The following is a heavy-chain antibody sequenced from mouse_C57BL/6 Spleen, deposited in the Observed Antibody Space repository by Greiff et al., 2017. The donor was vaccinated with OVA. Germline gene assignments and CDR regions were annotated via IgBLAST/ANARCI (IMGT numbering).Heavy chain of an antibody. V-gene: IGHV1-83*01. Sequence: VQLQQSGPELVKPGASVKMSCKASGYTFTDYYMHWVKQKPGKGLEWIGEIYPGSGNTYYNEKFTGKATLTADPSSSTAYMQLSSLTSEDSAFYFCARGDYGYVDWYFDVWGTGTTVTVSS. CDR2: YPGSGNTY. CDR3: RGDYGYVDWYFDV. CDR1: YTFTDYYM. J-gene: IGHJ1*03. D-gene: IGHD2-2*01.